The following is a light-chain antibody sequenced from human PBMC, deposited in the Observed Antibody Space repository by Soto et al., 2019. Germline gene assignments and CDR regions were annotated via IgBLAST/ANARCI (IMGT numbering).Light chain of an antibody. J-gene: IGLJ1*01. CDR3: SSYTNINTRACV. CDR2: EVT. V-gene: IGLV2-14*01. Sequence: QSVQTQPASGSGSPGQSIASACTGTSGDSGSYNRVSWYQQHPGKAPKLIIYEVTDRPSGVSNRFSGSKSGNTASLTISGLQAEDEAEYYCSSYTNINTRACVFGTGTKVTVL. CDR1: SGDSGSYNR.